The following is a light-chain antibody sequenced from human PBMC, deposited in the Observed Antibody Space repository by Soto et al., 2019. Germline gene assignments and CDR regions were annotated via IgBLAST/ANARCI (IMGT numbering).Light chain of an antibody. Sequence: DIQMTQSPSSLSASVGDRVTITCRASQGIGNDLGWYQQKPGKAPKRLIYAASGLQSGVPSRFSGSESGTEFTLTISSLKPEDFATYYCQQYNSYPLTLGGGTKVEVK. CDR3: QQYNSYPLT. V-gene: IGKV1-17*01. CDR1: QGIGND. J-gene: IGKJ4*01. CDR2: AAS.